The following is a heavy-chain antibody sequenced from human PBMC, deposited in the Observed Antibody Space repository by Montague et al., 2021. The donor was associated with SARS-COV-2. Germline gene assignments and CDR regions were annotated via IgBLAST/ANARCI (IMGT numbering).Heavy chain of an antibody. CDR3: ARGKRIAVAGTDFDY. J-gene: IGHJ4*02. V-gene: IGHV4-39*07. D-gene: IGHD6-19*01. CDR2: IYYSGST. CDR1: GGSVSTSPYF. Sequence: SETLSLTCTVSGGSVSTSPYFWGWIRQPPGKGLEWIGSIYYSGSTYYNPSLKSRVAISIDTSENQFSLKLSSVTAADTAVYYCARGKRIAVAGTDFDYWGQGTLVTVSS.